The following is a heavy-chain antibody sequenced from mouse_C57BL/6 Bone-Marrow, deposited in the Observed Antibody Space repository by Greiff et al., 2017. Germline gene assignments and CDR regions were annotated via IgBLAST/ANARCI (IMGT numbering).Heavy chain of an antibody. CDR2: ISSGGDYI. D-gene: IGHD1-1*01. CDR3: TRFITTVVATRYFDV. CDR1: GFTFSSYA. J-gene: IGHJ1*03. Sequence: DVHLVESGEGLVKPGGSLKLSCAASGFTFSSYAMSWVRQTPEKRLEWVAYISSGGDYIYYADTVKGRFTISRDNARNTLYLQMSSLKSEDTAMYYCTRFITTVVATRYFDVWGTGTTVTVSS. V-gene: IGHV5-9-1*02.